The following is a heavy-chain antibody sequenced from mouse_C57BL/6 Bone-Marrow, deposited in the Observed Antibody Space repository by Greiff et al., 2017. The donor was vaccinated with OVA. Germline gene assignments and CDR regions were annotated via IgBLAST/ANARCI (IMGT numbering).Heavy chain of an antibody. CDR3: AKNMDYGSSYWYFDV. V-gene: IGHV2-4*01. J-gene: IGHJ1*03. D-gene: IGHD1-1*01. Sequence: VQGVESGPGLVQPSQSLSITCTVSGFSFTSYGVHWVRQPPGKGLEWLGVIWSGGSTDYNAAFISRLSISKDNSKSQVFFKMNSLQADDTAIYYCAKNMDYGSSYWYFDVWGTGTTVTVSS. CDR2: IWSGGST. CDR1: GFSFTSYG.